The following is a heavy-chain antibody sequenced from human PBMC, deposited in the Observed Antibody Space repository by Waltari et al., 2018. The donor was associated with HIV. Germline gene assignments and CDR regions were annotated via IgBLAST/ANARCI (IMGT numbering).Heavy chain of an antibody. CDR1: GLTLRDYA. V-gene: IGHV3-23*01. Sequence: EVEILESGGDLVQPGGSLRLSCAASGLTLRDYAMTWVRQAPGKGLEWVSTISHSGAQTFYAESVKGRFTVSSDNLKKTVYLQMNSLRVEDTALYYCARDLMYFYDSSGHYPEFDYWGRGTLVSVSS. CDR2: ISHSGAQT. J-gene: IGHJ4*02. CDR3: ARDLMYFYDSSGHYPEFDY. D-gene: IGHD3-22*01.